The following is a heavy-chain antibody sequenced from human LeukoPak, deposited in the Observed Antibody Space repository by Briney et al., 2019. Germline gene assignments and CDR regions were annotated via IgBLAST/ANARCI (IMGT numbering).Heavy chain of an antibody. Sequence: GGSLRLSCVASGFSSSAYAMHWVRQAPGKGLEWGAVISYDGSNKYFAASVKGRFTVSRDNSRNTLYLQMNSLRAEDTAVYYCARSYDSSGYYHFDYWGQGTLVTVSS. CDR1: GFSSSAYA. CDR3: ARSYDSSGYYHFDY. CDR2: ISYDGSNK. D-gene: IGHD3-22*01. V-gene: IGHV3-30-3*01. J-gene: IGHJ4*02.